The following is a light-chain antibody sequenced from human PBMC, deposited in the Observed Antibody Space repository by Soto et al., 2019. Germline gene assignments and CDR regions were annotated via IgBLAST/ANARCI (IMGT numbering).Light chain of an antibody. J-gene: IGLJ2*01. CDR3: SSYRSSNPLV. V-gene: IGLV2-14*01. Sequence: QSALTQPASVSGSPGQSITISCTGTSSDVGAYNYVSWYQQHPGKAPKLMIFEVSDRPSGVYSRFSGSKSGNTASLTISVLQAEDEDYYYCSSYRSSNPLVFGGGTKLTVL. CDR1: SSDVGAYNY. CDR2: EVS.